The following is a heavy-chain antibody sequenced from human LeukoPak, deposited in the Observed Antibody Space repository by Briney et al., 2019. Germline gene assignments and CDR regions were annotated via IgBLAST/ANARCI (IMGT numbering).Heavy chain of an antibody. V-gene: IGHV4-59*01. J-gene: IGHJ3*02. CDR1: GFTFSSYS. Sequence: GSLRLSCAASGFTFSSYSMNWIRQSPGKGQEWIGFMHYRGNTNSNPSLRSRVTISMDTSKNQFSLKMSSVTAADTAVYYCARDSPFEWDVFGDSFDIWGQGTVVTVSS. CDR2: MHYRGNT. D-gene: IGHD1-26*01. CDR3: ARDSPFEWDVFGDSFDI.